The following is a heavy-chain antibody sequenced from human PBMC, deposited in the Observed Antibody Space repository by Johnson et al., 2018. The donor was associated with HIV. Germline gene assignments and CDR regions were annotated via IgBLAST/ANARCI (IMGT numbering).Heavy chain of an antibody. V-gene: IGHV3-30-3*01. J-gene: IGHJ3*02. CDR2: ISHDGSNK. D-gene: IGHD3-10*01. CDR1: GFTFSYYS. Sequence: QVQLVESGGGVVQPGRSLRLSCAASGFTFSYYSMHWVRQAPGKGLEWVAVISHDGSNKYYADSVRGRFTISRDKSRNTLYLQMNSLRAEDTAVHYCAREGNYYDTFDIWGQGTMVTVSS. CDR3: AREGNYYDTFDI.